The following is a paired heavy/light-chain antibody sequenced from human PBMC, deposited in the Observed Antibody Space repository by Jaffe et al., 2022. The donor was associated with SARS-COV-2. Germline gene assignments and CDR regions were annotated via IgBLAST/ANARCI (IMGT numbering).Light chain of an antibody. CDR2: QDS. CDR1: KLGDKY. J-gene: IGLJ2*01. CDR3: QAWDSSTALV. Sequence: SYELTQPPSVSVSPGQTASITCSGDKLGDKYACWYQQKPGQSPVLVIYQDSKRPSGIPERFSGSNSGNTATLTISGTQAMDEADYYCQAWDSSTALVFGGGTKLTVL. V-gene: IGLV3-1*01.
Heavy chain of an antibody. V-gene: IGHV3-33*01. J-gene: IGHJ6*02. Sequence: QVQLVESGGGVVQPGRSLRLSCAASGFTFSSYGMHWVRQAPGKGLEWVAVIWYDGSNKYYADSVKGRFTISRDNSKNTLYLQMNSLRAEDTAVYYCAREAPIEYYYDSSGPGYYYYGMDVWGQGTTVTVSS. CDR2: IWYDGSNK. CDR1: GFTFSSYG. CDR3: AREAPIEYYYDSSGPGYYYYGMDV. D-gene: IGHD3-22*01.